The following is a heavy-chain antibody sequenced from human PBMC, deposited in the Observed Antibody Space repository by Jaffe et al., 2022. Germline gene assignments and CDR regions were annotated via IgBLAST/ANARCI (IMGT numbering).Heavy chain of an antibody. CDR2: INTNTGNP. CDR1: GYTFTSYA. Sequence: QVQLVQSGSELKKPGASVKVSCKASGYTFTSYAMNWVRQAPGQGLEWMGWINTNTGNPTYAQGFTGRFVFSLDTSVSTAYLQISSLKAEDTAVYYCARDASRDVSSWYVEGLGSVCDYWGQGTLVTVSS. V-gene: IGHV7-4-1*02. D-gene: IGHD6-13*01. J-gene: IGHJ4*02. CDR3: ARDASRDVSSWYVEGLGSVCDY.